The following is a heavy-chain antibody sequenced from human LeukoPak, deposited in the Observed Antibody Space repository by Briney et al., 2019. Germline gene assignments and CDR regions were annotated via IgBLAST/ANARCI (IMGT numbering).Heavy chain of an antibody. CDR1: GFAFSSYW. D-gene: IGHD6-19*01. J-gene: IGHJ4*02. CDR2: IRQDGSER. CDR3: ARGAEGLAGRFDY. V-gene: IGHV3-7*03. Sequence: GGSLRLSCAASGFAFSSYWMSWVRQAPGKGLEWVANIRQDGSERYYVDSVNGRFTISRDDAKNSLYLQMDSLRAEDTAVYYCARGAEGLAGRFDYWGQGTLVTVSS.